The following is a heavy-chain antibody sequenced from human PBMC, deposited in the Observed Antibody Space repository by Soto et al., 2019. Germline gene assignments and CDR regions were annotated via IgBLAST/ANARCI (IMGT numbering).Heavy chain of an antibody. CDR1: GGTFSSYT. J-gene: IGHJ4*02. D-gene: IGHD7-27*01. Sequence: QVQLVQSGAEVKKPGSSVKVSCKASGGTFSSYTISWVRQAPGQGLEWMGRIIPILGIANYAQKFQGRVTITADKSTSTAYMELNSLRSEDTAVYYCAREIMGTQNYWGQGTLVTVSS. V-gene: IGHV1-69*08. CDR3: AREIMGTQNY. CDR2: IIPILGIA.